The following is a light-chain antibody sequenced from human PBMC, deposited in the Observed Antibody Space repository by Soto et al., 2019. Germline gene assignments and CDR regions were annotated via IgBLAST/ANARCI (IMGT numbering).Light chain of an antibody. CDR3: QQRDRWPT. Sequence: EIVMTQSPATLSVSPGERATLSYRASQSVSSNLAWYQQKPGQAPRLLIYDASNRATGIPARFSGSGSGTDFTLTISSLEPEDFAFYYCQQRDRWPTFGGGTKVEIK. CDR1: QSVSSN. CDR2: DAS. J-gene: IGKJ4*01. V-gene: IGKV3-11*01.